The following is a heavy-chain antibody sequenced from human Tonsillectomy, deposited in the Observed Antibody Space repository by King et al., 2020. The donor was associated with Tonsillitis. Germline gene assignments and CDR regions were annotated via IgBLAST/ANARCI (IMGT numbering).Heavy chain of an antibody. CDR2: MYYSGST. Sequence: VQLQESGPGLVKPSETLSLTCTVSGGSISSYYWNWIRQPPGKGLEWIGYMYYSGSTNYNPSLKSRVTISVDTSKNQFSLNLTSVTAADTAVYYCARTYYGGGYPGPPYYFDYWGQGTLVTVSS. D-gene: IGHD4-23*01. J-gene: IGHJ4*02. CDR1: GGSISSYY. V-gene: IGHV4-59*08. CDR3: ARTYYGGGYPGPPYYFDY.